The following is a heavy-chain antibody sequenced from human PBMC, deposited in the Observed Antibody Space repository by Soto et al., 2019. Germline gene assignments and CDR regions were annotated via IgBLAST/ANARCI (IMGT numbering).Heavy chain of an antibody. CDR3: AKGDGGTEVNYFDI. D-gene: IGHD3-16*01. CDR2: ILGPGTNT. CDR1: GFTFNYYA. V-gene: IGHV3-23*01. Sequence: EVQLLESGGGLVQPGGSLRLSCAASGFTFNYYAISWVRQAPGKGLELVSAILGPGTNTYYADSVNGRFTISRDNSKTTRNLPMHSVRAEDTALYNCAKGDGGTEVNYFDIWCQGTRVTVSS. J-gene: IGHJ4*02.